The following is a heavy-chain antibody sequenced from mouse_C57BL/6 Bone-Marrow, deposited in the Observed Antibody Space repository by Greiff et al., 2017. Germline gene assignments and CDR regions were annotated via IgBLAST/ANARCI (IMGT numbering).Heavy chain of an antibody. D-gene: IGHD4-1*01. CDR1: GYTFTSYW. V-gene: IGHV1-55*01. J-gene: IGHJ2*01. CDR3: ARSGPLGRSFDY. Sequence: QVQLQQPGAELVKPGASVKMSCKASGYTFTSYWITWVKQRPGQGLEWIGDIYPTSGRTNYNEKFKSKAILTVDTSSNPAYMQLSSLTSEDSAVFYCARSGPLGRSFDYWGQGTPLTVSS. CDR2: IYPTSGRT.